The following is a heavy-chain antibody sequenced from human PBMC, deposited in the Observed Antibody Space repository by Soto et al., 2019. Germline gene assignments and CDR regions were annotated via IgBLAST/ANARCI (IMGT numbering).Heavy chain of an antibody. J-gene: IGHJ4*02. CDR1: GFTFSSYG. V-gene: IGHV3-30*18. Sequence: QVQLVESGGGVVQPGRSLRLSCAASGFTFSSYGMHWVRQAPGKGLEWVAVISYDGSNKYYADSVKGRFTISRDNSKNTLYQQMNSLRAEDTAVYYCAKGDTAMVLDYWGQGTLVTVSS. D-gene: IGHD5-18*01. CDR3: AKGDTAMVLDY. CDR2: ISYDGSNK.